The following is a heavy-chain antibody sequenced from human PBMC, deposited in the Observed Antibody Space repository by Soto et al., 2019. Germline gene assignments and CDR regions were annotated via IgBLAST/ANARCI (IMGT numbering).Heavy chain of an antibody. CDR3: ARAIAVAGAEYFQH. CDR2: INAGSGNT. J-gene: IGHJ1*01. D-gene: IGHD6-19*01. CDR1: GYTFTSYA. Sequence: ASVKVSCKASGYTFTSYAMHWVRQAPGQRLEWMGWINAGSGNTKYSQKFQGRVTITRDTSASTAYMELSSLRSEDTAVYYCARAIAVAGAEYFQHWGQGTLVTVSS. V-gene: IGHV1-3*01.